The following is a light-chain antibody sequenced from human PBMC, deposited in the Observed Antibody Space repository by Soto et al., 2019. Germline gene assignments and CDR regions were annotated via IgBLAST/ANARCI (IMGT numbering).Light chain of an antibody. V-gene: IGKV3-15*01. CDR1: QSVSNS. J-gene: IGKJ4*01. CDR2: DAS. CDR3: QQYNQWPLT. Sequence: EKVMTQAPATLSVSAGERASLSCSASQSVSNSLAWYQQKPGQAPRLLIYDASTRATGIPARFSGSASGTEFTLPLSSLQSEDSAVYYCQQYNQWPLTFGGGTKVEIK.